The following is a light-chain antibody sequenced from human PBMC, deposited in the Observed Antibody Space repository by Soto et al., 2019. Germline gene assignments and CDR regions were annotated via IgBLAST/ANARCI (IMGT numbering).Light chain of an antibody. V-gene: IGKV3-20*01. Sequence: EIVLTQSPGTLSLSPGERATLSCRASQSVSSRFLAWYQQRPGQAPRLLTYGASTRATGIPDRFSVSVSGTDFTLSISRLEPEDFAVYYCQQYGSSPTFGQGTKLEIK. J-gene: IGKJ2*01. CDR1: QSVSSRF. CDR3: QQYGSSPT. CDR2: GAS.